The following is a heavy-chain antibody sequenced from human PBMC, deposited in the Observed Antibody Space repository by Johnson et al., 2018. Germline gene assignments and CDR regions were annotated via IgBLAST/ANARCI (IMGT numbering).Heavy chain of an antibody. CDR2: IKQDGSEK. CDR1: GFIFTTYS. J-gene: IGHJ6*02. CDR3: AREPAYCGGDCYWYGMDV. Sequence: VQLVQSWGGLVQPGGSLRLSCATSGFIFTTYSMNWVRQAPGKGLEWVANIKQDGSEKYYVDSVKGRFTISRDNAKKSLYLQMNSLRAEDTAVYYCAREPAYCGGDCYWYGMDVWGQGTTVTVSS. V-gene: IGHV3-7*01. D-gene: IGHD2-21*02.